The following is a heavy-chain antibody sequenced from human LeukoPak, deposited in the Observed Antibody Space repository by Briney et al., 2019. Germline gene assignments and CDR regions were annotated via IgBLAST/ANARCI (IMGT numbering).Heavy chain of an antibody. V-gene: IGHV3-23*01. Sequence: GGSLRLSCAASGFAFSNFAMSWVRQAPGKGLEWVSAMSGSGYYTYYVESVKGRSTISRDNSKNTLYLHMNSLRAEDTAVYYCAKTRDRGGYIFDFWGQGTLVTVSS. D-gene: IGHD5-24*01. CDR3: AKTRDRGGYIFDF. J-gene: IGHJ4*02. CDR2: MSGSGYYT. CDR1: GFAFSNFA.